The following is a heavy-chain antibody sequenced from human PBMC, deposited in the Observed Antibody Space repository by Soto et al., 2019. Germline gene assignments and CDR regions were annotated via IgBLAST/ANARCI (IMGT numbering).Heavy chain of an antibody. CDR3: ARTGGPYSSSYYWFDP. Sequence: QVQLVQSGAEVKKPGSSVKVSCKASGGTFSSYAISWVRQAPGQGLEWRGGIIPMFTTVNYAQKFQGRVTITADESTSTAYMELSSLRSEDTAVYYCARTGGPYSSSYYWFDPWGQGTLVTVSS. V-gene: IGHV1-69*01. CDR1: GGTFSSYA. D-gene: IGHD6-13*01. J-gene: IGHJ5*02. CDR2: IIPMFTTV.